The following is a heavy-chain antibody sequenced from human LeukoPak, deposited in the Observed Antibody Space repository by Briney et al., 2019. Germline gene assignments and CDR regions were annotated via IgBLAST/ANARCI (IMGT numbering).Heavy chain of an antibody. D-gene: IGHD6-6*01. CDR1: GFTFRNYE. CDR2: ISSAGSKI. CDR3: ARDTPNYSSSADY. J-gene: IGHJ4*02. Sequence: GGSLRLSCAASGFTFRNYEMNWVRQAPGKGLEWISYISSAGSKIYYADFVKGGFTVSRDNAKNSLFLQMNSLRAEDTAVYYCARDTPNYSSSADYWGQGTLVTVSS. V-gene: IGHV3-48*03.